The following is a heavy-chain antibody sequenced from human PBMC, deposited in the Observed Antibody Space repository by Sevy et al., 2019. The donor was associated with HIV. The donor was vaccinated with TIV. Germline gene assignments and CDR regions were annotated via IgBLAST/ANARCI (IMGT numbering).Heavy chain of an antibody. J-gene: IGHJ4*02. CDR3: AKTIVATTGGYFDY. D-gene: IGHD5-12*01. CDR2: ISGSGGST. V-gene: IGHV3-23*01. Sequence: GGSLRLSCAASGFTFSSYSMSWVRQAPGKGLEWVSAISGSGGSTYYADSVKGRFTICRDNSKNPRYLQMNSLRADDTAEYYSAKTIVATTGGYFDYWGQGTLVTVSS. CDR1: GFTFSSYS.